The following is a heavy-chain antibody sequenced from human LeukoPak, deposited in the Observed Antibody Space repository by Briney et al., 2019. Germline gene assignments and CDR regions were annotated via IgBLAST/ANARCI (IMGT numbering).Heavy chain of an antibody. CDR3: VSRNYGSSPFDY. CDR1: GFTFNRYW. J-gene: IGHJ4*02. D-gene: IGHD4-17*01. CDR2: ISSDGSNT. Sequence: GESLTLSCAASGFTFNRYWMRWVRQPPGKGLVWVSRISSDGSNTNYADSVKGRFTISRDNAENTLYLQMDSLTAEDTAVYYCVSRNYGSSPFDYWGQGTLVTVSS. V-gene: IGHV3-74*01.